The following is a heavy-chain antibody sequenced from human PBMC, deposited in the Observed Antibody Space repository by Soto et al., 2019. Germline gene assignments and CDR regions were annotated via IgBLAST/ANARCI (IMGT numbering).Heavy chain of an antibody. CDR1: EFTFNNYG. CDR2: INTAGSTT. J-gene: IGHJ6*02. CDR3: ARGIYLKYGLDV. Sequence: EVQLLESGGGLVQPGGSLRLSCAASEFTFNNYGMHWVRQVPGKGLEWVSRINTAGSTTNYADSVMGRFTISRDNADNTVYLQMNSLRAEDTAVYYCARGIYLKYGLDVWGRGATVTVSS. V-gene: IGHV3-74*02. D-gene: IGHD3-16*02.